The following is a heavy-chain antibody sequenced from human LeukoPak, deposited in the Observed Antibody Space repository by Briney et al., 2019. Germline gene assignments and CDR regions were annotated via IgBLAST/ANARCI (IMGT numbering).Heavy chain of an antibody. D-gene: IGHD3-16*01. J-gene: IGHJ4*02. V-gene: IGHV3-21*01. Sequence: PGGSLRLSCAASGFSFSIYFMNWVRQAPGKGLEWVSSISRTSEYIHYADSVRGRFAISRDNAKNSVYLQMNSPRAEDTAVYFCAGGGDFDYWGQGILVTVSA. CDR1: GFSFSIYF. CDR3: AGGGDFDY. CDR2: ISRTSEYI.